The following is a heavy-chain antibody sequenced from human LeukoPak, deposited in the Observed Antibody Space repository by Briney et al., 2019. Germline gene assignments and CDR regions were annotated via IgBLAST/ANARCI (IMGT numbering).Heavy chain of an antibody. J-gene: IGHJ3*02. CDR3: ARAVYYYDILTGYYRSGAFDI. V-gene: IGHV4-39*07. CDR2: TYYSGST. CDR1: GGSISSSSYY. D-gene: IGHD3-9*01. Sequence: SETLSLTCTVSGGSISSSSYYWGWIRQPPGKGLEWIGSTYYSGSTYYNPSLKSRVTISVDTSKNQFSLKLSSVTAADTAVYYCARAVYYYDILTGYYRSGAFDIWGQGTMVTVSS.